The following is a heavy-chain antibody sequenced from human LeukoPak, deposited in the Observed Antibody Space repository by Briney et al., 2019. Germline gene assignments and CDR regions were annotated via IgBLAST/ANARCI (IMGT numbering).Heavy chain of an antibody. CDR3: ARGIVVSMMSWRLCSSTSCYAPSGMDV. V-gene: IGHV1-46*01. Sequence: ASVKVSCKASGYTFTSYYMHWVRQAPGQGLEWMGIINPSGGSTSYAQKFQGRVTMTRDTSTSTVYMELSSLRSEDTAVYYCARGIVVSMMSWRLCSSTSCYAPSGMDVWAKGPRSPSPQ. D-gene: IGHD2-2*01. CDR1: GYTFTSYY. CDR2: INPSGGST. J-gene: IGHJ6*04.